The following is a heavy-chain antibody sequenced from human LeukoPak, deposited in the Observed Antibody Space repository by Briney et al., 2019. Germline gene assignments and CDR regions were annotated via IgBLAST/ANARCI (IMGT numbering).Heavy chain of an antibody. CDR2: IIWYGGKI. V-gene: IGHV3-20*04. CDR3: ARDPRTVRI. J-gene: IGHJ4*02. Sequence: SGGSLRLSCAASGFVYENYGMTWVRHAPGKGLEGVCDIIWYGGKIVYAASVKGRFTISRDNAKNLLYLQMDSLRVEDTAIYYWARDPRTVRIGGRGTLDSVSS. CDR1: GFVYENYG. D-gene: IGHD1-1*01.